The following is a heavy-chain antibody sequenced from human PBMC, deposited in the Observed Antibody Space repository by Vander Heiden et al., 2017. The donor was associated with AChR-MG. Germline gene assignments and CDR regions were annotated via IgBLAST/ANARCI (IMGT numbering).Heavy chain of an antibody. V-gene: IGHV4-34*01. Sequence: QVQLQQWGAGLLKPSETLSLTCAVYGGSFSGYYWSWIRQPPGKGLEWIGEINHRGSTNYNPSLKSRVTISVDTSKNQFSLKLSSVTAADTAVYYCARSGSITIFGVVTYYYYGMDVWGQGTTVTVSS. CDR2: INHRGST. CDR1: GGSFSGYY. J-gene: IGHJ6*02. CDR3: ARSGSITIFGVVTYYYYGMDV. D-gene: IGHD3-3*01.